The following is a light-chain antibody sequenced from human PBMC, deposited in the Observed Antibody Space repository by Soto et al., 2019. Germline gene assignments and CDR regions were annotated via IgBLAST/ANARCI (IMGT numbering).Light chain of an antibody. Sequence: QSVLTQPPSASGTPGQRVTISCSGSNSNIGSNTVNWYQQVPGTAPKLLIYGYNQRPSGVPDRFSGSWSGTSTSLAISGLKSEDEADYSCSEGDDTRIVYVLGTGTKATAL. V-gene: IGLV1-44*01. CDR2: GYN. CDR1: NSNIGSNT. CDR3: SEGDDTRIVYV. J-gene: IGLJ1*01.